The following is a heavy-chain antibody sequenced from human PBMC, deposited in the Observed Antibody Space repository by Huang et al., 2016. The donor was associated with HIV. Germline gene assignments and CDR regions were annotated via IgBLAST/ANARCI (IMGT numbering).Heavy chain of an antibody. CDR2: SNHSGSA. V-gene: IGHV4-34*02. J-gene: IGHJ1*01. Sequence: QVRLQQWGAGLLKPSETLSLTCAVYGWSFRCYQWTGIRQCPGEGFEWIGESNHSGSAPDNPSLKTRVTITGDMSKNQFSLKMTSLTVADTSVYFCARGLRFCRGGDCFPTHFQHWSQG. CDR1: GWSFRCYQ. CDR3: ARGLRFCRGGDCFPTHFQH. D-gene: IGHD2-21*02.